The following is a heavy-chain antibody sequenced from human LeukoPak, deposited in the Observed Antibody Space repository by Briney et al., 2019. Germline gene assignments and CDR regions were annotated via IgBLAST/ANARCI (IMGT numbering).Heavy chain of an antibody. D-gene: IGHD3-3*01. V-gene: IGHV3-48*01. CDR1: GFTFSSYA. CDR2: ISSSSSTI. Sequence: GGSLRLSCAASGFTFSSYAMNWVRQAPGKGLEWVSYISSSSSTIYYADSVKGRFTISRDNAKNSLYLQMNSLRAEDTAVYYCARERERTYCDFWSGYGEFRYWGQGTLVTVSS. CDR3: ARERERTYCDFWSGYGEFRY. J-gene: IGHJ4*02.